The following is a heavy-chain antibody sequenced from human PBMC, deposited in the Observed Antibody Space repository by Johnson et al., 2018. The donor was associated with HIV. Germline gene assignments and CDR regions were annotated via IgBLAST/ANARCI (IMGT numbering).Heavy chain of an antibody. CDR1: GFTFSSYA. D-gene: IGHD1-26*01. CDR3: AKDRGELLSPDAFDI. CDR2: ISSDGSDK. V-gene: IGHV3-30*04. J-gene: IGHJ3*02. Sequence: QVQLVESGGGLVKPGGSLRLSCAASGFTFSSYAMHWVRQAPGKGLEWVAVISSDGSDKTYGDSVKGRFTISRDNSKNTLYLQMNSLRAADTAVYYCAKDRGELLSPDAFDIWGQGTMVTVSS.